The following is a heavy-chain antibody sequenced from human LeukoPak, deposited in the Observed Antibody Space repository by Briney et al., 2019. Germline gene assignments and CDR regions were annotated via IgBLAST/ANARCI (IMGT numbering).Heavy chain of an antibody. D-gene: IGHD3-10*01. Sequence: GRSLRLSCAASGFTFSSYGMHWVRQAPGKGLEWVAVISYDGSNKYYADSVKGRFTISRDNSKNTLYLQMNSLRAEDTAVYYCAKDSSGVVECYFDYWGQGTLVTVSS. CDR1: GFTFSSYG. CDR3: AKDSSGVVECYFDY. J-gene: IGHJ4*02. CDR2: ISYDGSNK. V-gene: IGHV3-30*18.